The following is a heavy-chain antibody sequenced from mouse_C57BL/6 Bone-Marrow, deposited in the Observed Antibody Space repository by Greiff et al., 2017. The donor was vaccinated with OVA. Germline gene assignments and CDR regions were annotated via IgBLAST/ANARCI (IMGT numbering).Heavy chain of an antibody. V-gene: IGHV1-50*01. D-gene: IGHD1-1*01. CDR2: IDPSDSYT. CDR3: ARSLYGSSYSDY. Sequence: QVQLQQPGAELVKPGASVKLSCKASGYTFTSYWMQWVKQRPGQGLEWIGEIDPSDSYTNYNQKFKGKATLTVDTSSSTAYMQLSSLTSEDSAVYYCARSLYGSSYSDYWGQGTTLTVSS. J-gene: IGHJ2*01. CDR1: GYTFTSYW.